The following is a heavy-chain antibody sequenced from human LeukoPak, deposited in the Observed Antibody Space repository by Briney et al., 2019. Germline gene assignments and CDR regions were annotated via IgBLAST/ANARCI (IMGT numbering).Heavy chain of an antibody. CDR2: ISYDGSNK. J-gene: IGHJ4*02. V-gene: IGHV3-30*18. CDR3: AKGRRVGATFFNYFDY. D-gene: IGHD1-26*01. CDR1: GFTFSSYG. Sequence: GGSLRLSCAASGFTFSSYGMHWVRQAPGKGLEWVEVISYDGSNKYYADSVKGRFTISRDNSKNTLYLQMNSLRAEDTAVYYCAKGRRVGATFFNYFDYWGQGTLVTVSS.